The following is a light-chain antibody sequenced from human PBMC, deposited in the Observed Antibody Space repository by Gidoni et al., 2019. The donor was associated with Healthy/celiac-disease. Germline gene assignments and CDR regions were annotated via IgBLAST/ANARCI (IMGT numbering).Light chain of an antibody. CDR1: SSDLGGYNY. J-gene: IGLJ2*01. Sequence: QSALTQPASVSGSPGPSITISCTGTSSDLGGYNYVSWYQQHPGKAPKLMIYEVSNRPSGVSNRFSGSKSGNTASLTISGLQAEDEADYYCSSYTSSSTVVFGGGTKLTVL. CDR2: EVS. V-gene: IGLV2-14*01. CDR3: SSYTSSSTVV.